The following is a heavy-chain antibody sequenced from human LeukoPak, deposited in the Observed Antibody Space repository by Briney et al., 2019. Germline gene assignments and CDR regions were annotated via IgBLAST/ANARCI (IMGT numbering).Heavy chain of an antibody. V-gene: IGHV3-74*01. Sequence: GGSLRLSCAAAGFSFSSYWMHWVRQAPGKGLVLVSRIKSDGKTNYADSVKGRFTISRDNAKNTVSLQMNSLRAEDTGVYYCARAPSEIGGYYPEYFRHWGQGTLVTVSS. J-gene: IGHJ1*01. CDR3: ARAPSEIGGYYPEYFRH. CDR1: GFSFSSYW. D-gene: IGHD3-22*01. CDR2: IKSDGKT.